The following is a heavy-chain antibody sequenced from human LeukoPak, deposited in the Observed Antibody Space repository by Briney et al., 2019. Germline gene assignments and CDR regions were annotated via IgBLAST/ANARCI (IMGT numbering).Heavy chain of an antibody. CDR1: GYSFSNYL. J-gene: IGHJ4*02. CDR3: ARDGAIYRNYKFGF. Sequence: ASVKVSCKASGYSFSNYLIHWVRQAPGQGLEWMGVINPSGGVSTHAQKFQGRVTMTRDTSTSTVYMELHSLKSEDTGVCFGARDGAIYRNYKFGFWGQGTLVTVSS. CDR2: INPSGGVS. D-gene: IGHD4-11*01. V-gene: IGHV1-46*01.